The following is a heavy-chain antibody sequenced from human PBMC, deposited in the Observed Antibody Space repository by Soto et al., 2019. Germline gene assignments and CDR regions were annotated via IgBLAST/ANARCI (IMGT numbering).Heavy chain of an antibody. D-gene: IGHD6-19*01. Sequence: QVQLQESGPGLVKPSETLSLTCTVSGGSVGSGRHYWSWIRQPPGKVPEGIGYIHDSGTTNYVSSLKSRVSISADPSRNQFFLKVYSVTAADTAVYYCARGWDAGYWGQGTLVTVSS. V-gene: IGHV4-61*01. CDR3: ARGWDAGY. CDR1: GGSVGSGRHY. J-gene: IGHJ4*02. CDR2: IHDSGTT.